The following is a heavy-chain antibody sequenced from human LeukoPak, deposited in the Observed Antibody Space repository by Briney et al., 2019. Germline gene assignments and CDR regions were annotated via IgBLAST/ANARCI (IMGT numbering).Heavy chain of an antibody. D-gene: IGHD3-10*01. CDR2: VSWNSGSI. CDR3: VKNRGLPSGSYYNGDFDY. CDR1: GFNFNVYS. J-gene: IGHJ4*02. V-gene: IGHV3-9*01. Sequence: PGGSLRLSCTTSGFNFNVYSIHWVRQAPGKGLEWVSGVSWNSGSIGYADSVRGRFTISRDNAKKSLFLQMNSLRLEDTALYYCVKNRGLPSGSYYNGDFDYWGQGALVTVSS.